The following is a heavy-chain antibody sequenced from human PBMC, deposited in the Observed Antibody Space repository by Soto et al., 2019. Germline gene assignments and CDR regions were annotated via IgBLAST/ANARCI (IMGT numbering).Heavy chain of an antibody. CDR2: IGAARDP. D-gene: IGHD2-2*02. Sequence: EVQLVESGGGLVQPGESLRLSCATSGFTFSNFDMHWVRQVPGKGLEWVSAIGAARDPYYLGSVKVRFTISRENAKNSVYLQMNDLRAGDSAVYYCARAYTGRLPRRADYYYAMDVWGQGTTVTVSS. V-gene: IGHV3-13*05. J-gene: IGHJ6*02. CDR1: GFTFSNFD. CDR3: ARAYTGRLPRRADYYYAMDV.